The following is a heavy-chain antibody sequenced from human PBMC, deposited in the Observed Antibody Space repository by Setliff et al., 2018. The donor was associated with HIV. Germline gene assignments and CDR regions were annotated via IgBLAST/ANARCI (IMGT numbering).Heavy chain of an antibody. CDR3: ARDKAEYCSTGSCYVFDY. V-gene: IGHV3-30-3*01. J-gene: IGHJ4*02. CDR2: ISSDGTNK. D-gene: IGHD2-15*01. Sequence: GSLRLSCAASGFTLNTYAIHWVRQAPGKGLEWLAVISSDGTNKYYADSVKGRFTISRDSSKNTLHLQMNTLRADDTAIYYCARDKAEYCSTGSCYVFDYWGQGTLVTVSS. CDR1: GFTLNTYA.